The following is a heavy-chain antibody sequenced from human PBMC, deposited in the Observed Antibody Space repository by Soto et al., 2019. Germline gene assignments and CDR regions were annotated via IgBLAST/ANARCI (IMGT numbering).Heavy chain of an antibody. CDR2: ISAYNGNT. J-gene: IGHJ4*02. CDR3: ARIYSTIFGVVIMAFDY. D-gene: IGHD3-3*01. V-gene: IGHV1-18*01. Sequence: ASVKVSCKASGYTFTSYGISWVRQAPGQGLEWTGWISAYNGNTNYAQKLQGRVTMTTDTSTSTAYMELRSLRSDDTAVYYCARIYSTIFGVVIMAFDYWGQGTLVTVSS. CDR1: GYTFTSYG.